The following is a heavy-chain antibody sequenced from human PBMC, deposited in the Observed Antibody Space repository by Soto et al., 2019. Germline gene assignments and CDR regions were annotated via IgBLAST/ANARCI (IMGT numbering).Heavy chain of an antibody. CDR3: ARDVSSSWHNWFDP. J-gene: IGHJ5*02. CDR1: GGSISSYY. D-gene: IGHD6-13*01. Sequence: SSETLSLTCTVSGGSISSYYWSWIRQPPGKGLEWIGYIYYSGSTNYNPSLKSRVTISVDTSKNQFSLKLSSVTAADTAVYYCARDVSSSWHNWFDPWGQGTLVTVSS. V-gene: IGHV4-59*01. CDR2: IYYSGST.